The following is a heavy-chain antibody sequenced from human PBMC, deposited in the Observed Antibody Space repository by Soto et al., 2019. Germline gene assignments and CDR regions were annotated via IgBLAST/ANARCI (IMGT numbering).Heavy chain of an antibody. Sequence: QVQLVQSGAEVKKPGASVKVSCKASGYTFTGYYMHWVRQAPGQGLEWMGWISPNSGGTNDAQKFQGWVTMTRDTSISTAYMELKRMRSDVTAVYYCARGLPAGYSSSWFEYWGQGTLVTVSS. V-gene: IGHV1-2*04. CDR3: ARGLPAGYSSSWFEY. CDR2: ISPNSGGT. J-gene: IGHJ4*02. D-gene: IGHD6-13*01. CDR1: GYTFTGYY.